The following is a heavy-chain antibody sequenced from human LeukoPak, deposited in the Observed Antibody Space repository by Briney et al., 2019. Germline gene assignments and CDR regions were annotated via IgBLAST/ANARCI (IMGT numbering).Heavy chain of an antibody. CDR2: IYYSGST. CDR3: ASYQRHNWNY. D-gene: IGHD1-20*01. Sequence: NPSETLSLTCTVSGGSISSYYWSWIRQPPGKGLEWIGYIYYSGSTNYNPSLKSRVTISVDTSKNQFSLKLSSVTAADTAVYYCASYQRHNWNYWGQGTLVTVSS. V-gene: IGHV4-59*12. J-gene: IGHJ4*02. CDR1: GGSISSYY.